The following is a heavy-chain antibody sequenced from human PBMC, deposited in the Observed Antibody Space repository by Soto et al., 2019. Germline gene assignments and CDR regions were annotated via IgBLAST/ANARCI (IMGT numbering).Heavy chain of an antibody. Sequence: SETLSLTCIVSGDPLSLGGYYWTWIRQRPGKGLEWMGYIYHTGKTCYNPSLESRLTMSIDMSKNQFSLRLTSVTAADTAVYYCARDGSSTANWIDPWGQGPRVTVSS. CDR1: GDPLSLGGYY. CDR3: ARDGSSTANWIDP. V-gene: IGHV4-31*03. D-gene: IGHD2-2*01. CDR2: IYHTGKT. J-gene: IGHJ5*02.